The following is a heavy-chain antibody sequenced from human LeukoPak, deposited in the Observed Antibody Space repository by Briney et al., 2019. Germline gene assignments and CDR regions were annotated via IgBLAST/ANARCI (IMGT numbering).Heavy chain of an antibody. J-gene: IGHJ4*02. CDR3: ARDRIFITGTTEPWFF. CDR1: GYTFTSYG. D-gene: IGHD1-7*01. Sequence: ASVKVSCKASGYTFTSYGISRVRQAPGQGLEWMGWISAYNGNTNYAQKLQGRVTMTTDTSTSTAYMELRSLRSDDTAVYYCARDRIFITGTTEPWFFWGQGTLVTVSS. CDR2: ISAYNGNT. V-gene: IGHV1-18*01.